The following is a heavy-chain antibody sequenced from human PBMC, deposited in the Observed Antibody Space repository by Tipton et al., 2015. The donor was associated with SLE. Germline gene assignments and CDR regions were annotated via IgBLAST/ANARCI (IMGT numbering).Heavy chain of an antibody. CDR1: GYSISSGSY. V-gene: IGHV4-38-2*02. CDR2: IYHSEST. D-gene: IGHD4-23*01. Sequence: TLSLTCAVSGYSISSGSYWGWIRQPPGKGLEWIGSIYHSESTYYNPSLKSRVTISVDTSKNKFSLKLSSVTAADTAVYYCARDEGYGGNSGGAFDIWGQGTMVTVSS. CDR3: ARDEGYGGNSGGAFDI. J-gene: IGHJ3*02.